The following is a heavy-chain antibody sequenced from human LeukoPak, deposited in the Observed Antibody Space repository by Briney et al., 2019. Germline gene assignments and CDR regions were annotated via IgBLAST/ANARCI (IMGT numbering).Heavy chain of an antibody. D-gene: IGHD1-26*01. CDR2: INPNSDNA. J-gene: IGHJ6*03. CDR3: ARALAWGGSSYSYYYMDV. Sequence: GASVKVSCKASGYTFSDYDINWVRQATGQGLEWMGWINPNSDNAGYAQTFQGRVTMTRNTSISTAYMELSSLRSEDTAVYYCARALAWGGSSYSYYYMDVWDKGTTVTVSS. CDR1: GYTFSDYD. V-gene: IGHV1-8*01.